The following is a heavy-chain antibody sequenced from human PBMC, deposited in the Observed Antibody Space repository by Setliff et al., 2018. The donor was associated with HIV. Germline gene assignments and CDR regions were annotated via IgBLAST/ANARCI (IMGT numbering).Heavy chain of an antibody. CDR3: ARRRPPPSGSYSKYYMDV. D-gene: IGHD1-26*01. CDR2: ILYSGST. V-gene: IGHV4-39*01. J-gene: IGHJ6*03. CDR1: GVSISSSNYY. Sequence: PLETLSLTCTVSGVSISSSNYYWAWIRQPPGKGLEWIGNILYSGSTYCNPSLRSRVTISVDTSKNQFSLKLSSVTAADTAVYYCARRRPPPSGSYSKYYMDVWGKGTTVTVSS.